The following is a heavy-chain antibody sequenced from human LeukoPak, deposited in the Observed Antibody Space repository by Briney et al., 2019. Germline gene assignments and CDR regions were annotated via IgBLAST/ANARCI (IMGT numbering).Heavy chain of an antibody. CDR2: IRYDGSNK. CDR1: KFTFSSYG. Sequence: GGSLRLSCAASKFTFSSYGMHWVRQAPGKGLEWVAFIRYDGSNKYYADSVKGRFTISRDNSKNTLYLQMNSLRAEDTAVYYCAVHSSGWLGGFDYWGQGTLVTVSS. V-gene: IGHV3-30*02. D-gene: IGHD6-19*01. J-gene: IGHJ4*02. CDR3: AVHSSGWLGGFDY.